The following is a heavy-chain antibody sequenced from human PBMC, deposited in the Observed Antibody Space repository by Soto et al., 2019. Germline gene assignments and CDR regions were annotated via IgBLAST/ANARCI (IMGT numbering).Heavy chain of an antibody. V-gene: IGHV3-11*01. J-gene: IGHJ4*02. CDR3: AILGQFDF. CDR2: ISGSGDTI. Sequence: QVQLVQSGGGLVRPGGSLRPSCEASGFIFSDYYMAWIRQAPGKGLEWVSYISGSGDTIYYADSVKGRFTISRDSAKDSLYLQMNTLRDEDTAIYYCAILGQFDFWGQGTVVTVSS. CDR1: GFIFSDYY. D-gene: IGHD2-15*01.